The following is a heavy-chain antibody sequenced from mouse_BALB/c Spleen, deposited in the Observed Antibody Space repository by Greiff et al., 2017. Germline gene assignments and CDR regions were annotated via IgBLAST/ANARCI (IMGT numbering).Heavy chain of an antibody. CDR2: IWAGGST. V-gene: IGHV2-9*02. CDR1: GFSLTSYG. J-gene: IGHJ4*01. D-gene: IGHD2-4*01. CDR3: ARGYDYDGYAMDY. Sequence: QVQLKESGPGLVQPSQSLSITCTVSGFSLTSYGVHWVRQPPGKGLEWLGVIWAGGSTNYNSALMSRLSISKDNSKSQVFLKMNSLQTDDTAMYYCARGYDYDGYAMDYWGQGTSVTVSS.